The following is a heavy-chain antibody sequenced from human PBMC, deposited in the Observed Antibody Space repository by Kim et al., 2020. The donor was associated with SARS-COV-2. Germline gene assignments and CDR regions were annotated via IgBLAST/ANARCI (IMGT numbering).Heavy chain of an antibody. CDR1: GGTFSSYA. Sequence: SVKVSCKASGGTFSSYAISWVRQAPGQGLEWMGGIIPIFGTANYAQKFEGRVTINADESKSTAYMELSSLRSEDTAVYYCASHSNYDYIWGSYRTLDYWGQGTLVTVAS. CDR3: ASHSNYDYIWGSYRTLDY. J-gene: IGHJ4*02. CDR2: IIPIFGTA. V-gene: IGHV1-69*13. D-gene: IGHD3-16*02.